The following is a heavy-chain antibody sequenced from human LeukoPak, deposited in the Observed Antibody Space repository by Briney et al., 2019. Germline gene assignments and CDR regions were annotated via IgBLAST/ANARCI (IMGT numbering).Heavy chain of an antibody. CDR1: GYTFTNYD. CDR3: ARVLRCSSTSCDDY. V-gene: IGHV1-8*03. Sequence: GASVKVSCKASGYTFTNYDINWVRQATGQGLEWVGWMNPNSGNTVYAQKFQGRVTITRNTSISTAYMELSGLRSEDTAVYYCARVLRCSSTSCDDYWGQGTLVTVSS. D-gene: IGHD2-2*01. J-gene: IGHJ4*02. CDR2: MNPNSGNT.